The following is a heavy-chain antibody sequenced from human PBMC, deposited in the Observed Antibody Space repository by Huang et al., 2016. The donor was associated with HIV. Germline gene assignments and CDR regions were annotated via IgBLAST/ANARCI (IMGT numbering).Heavy chain of an antibody. CDR1: GGSIRSSDYH. Sequence: QLLLQESGPGLVKPSEALALTCAVSGGSIRSSDYHWGWIRQSPGKGLEWIGSIYLKGSTHYSPSLKIRGTIAVDTSKNLFFLNLTSMTAADTAVYYCARHREGPVAYYSGWGSHLNYMDVWGRGRTVVVSS. CDR3: ARHREGPVAYYSGWGSHLNYMDV. D-gene: IGHD3-10*01. CDR2: IYLKGST. J-gene: IGHJ6*03. V-gene: IGHV4-39*01.